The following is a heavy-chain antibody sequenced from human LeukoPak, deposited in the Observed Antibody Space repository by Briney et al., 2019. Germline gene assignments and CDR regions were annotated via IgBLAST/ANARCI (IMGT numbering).Heavy chain of an antibody. D-gene: IGHD1-26*01. CDR2: ICGSGGST. CDR1: GFTFSSYA. CDR3: AKDLVGAILGFDY. J-gene: IGHJ4*02. V-gene: IGHV3-23*01. Sequence: GGSLRLSCAASGFTFSSYAMSWVRQAPGKGLEWVSAICGSGGSTYYADSVKGRFTISRDNSKNTLYLQMNSLRAEDTAVYYCAKDLVGAILGFDYWGQGTLVTVSS.